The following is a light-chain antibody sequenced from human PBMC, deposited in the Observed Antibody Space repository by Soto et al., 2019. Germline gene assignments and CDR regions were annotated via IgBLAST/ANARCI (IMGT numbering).Light chain of an antibody. CDR3: QQYVSSPFT. V-gene: IGKV3-20*01. CDR2: DVS. CDR1: QSVGSSY. Sequence: EIVLTQSPGTLSLSPGERATLSSRASQSVGSSYLTWYQQKPGQAPRLLIYDVSSRATGIPDRFSGSGSGTDFTLTISRLEPEDCAVYYCQQYVSSPFTFGPGTKVDIK. J-gene: IGKJ3*01.